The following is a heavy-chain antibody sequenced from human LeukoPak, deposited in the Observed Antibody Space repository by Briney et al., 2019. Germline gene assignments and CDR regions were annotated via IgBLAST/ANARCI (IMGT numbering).Heavy chain of an antibody. Sequence: SETLSLTCTVSGGSISSGGYYWSWIRQHPGKGLEWIGYIYYSGSTYYNPSLKSRVTISVDTSKNQFSLKLSSVTAADTAVYYCARDSSGYDHFDYWGQGTPVTVSS. V-gene: IGHV4-31*03. CDR1: GGSISSGGYY. D-gene: IGHD5-12*01. J-gene: IGHJ4*02. CDR2: IYYSGST. CDR3: ARDSSGYDHFDY.